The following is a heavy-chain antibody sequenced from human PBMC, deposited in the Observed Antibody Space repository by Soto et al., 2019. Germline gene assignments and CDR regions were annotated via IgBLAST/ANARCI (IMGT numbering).Heavy chain of an antibody. J-gene: IGHJ6*03. D-gene: IGHD4-4*01. CDR3: ARCDLPYSNLDYYYYYYYMDV. CDR2: INTNTGNP. Sequence: ASVKVSCKASGYTFTSYAMNWVRQAPGQGLEWMGWINTNTGNPTYAQGFTGRFVFSLDTSVSTAYLQMNSLRAEDTAVYYCARCDLPYSNLDYYYYYYYMDVWGKGTTVTVSS. CDR1: GYTFTSYA. V-gene: IGHV7-4-1*02.